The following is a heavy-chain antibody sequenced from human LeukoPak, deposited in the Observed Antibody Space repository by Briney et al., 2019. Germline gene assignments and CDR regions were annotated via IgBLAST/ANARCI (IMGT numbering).Heavy chain of an antibody. CDR3: ARSRYAWRNFDSYGH. V-gene: IGHV4-59*08. Sequence: SETLSLTCTVSGGSISSYYWSWIRQPPGKGLEWIGYIYDSGSTNYNPSLKSRVTISVDTSKNQFSLIPSSVTAADTAVYYCARSRYAWRNFDSYGHWGQGTLVTVSS. J-gene: IGHJ5*02. CDR1: GGSISSYY. CDR2: IYDSGST. D-gene: IGHD3-16*01.